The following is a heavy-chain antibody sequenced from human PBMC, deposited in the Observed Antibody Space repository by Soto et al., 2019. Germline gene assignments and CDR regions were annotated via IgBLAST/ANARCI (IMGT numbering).Heavy chain of an antibody. V-gene: IGHV4-59*01. J-gene: IGHJ5*02. CDR3: ARGHSGYFWFDP. D-gene: IGHD5-12*01. CDR1: GGSISSYY. Sequence: SETLSLTCTVSGGSISSYYWSWIRQPPGKGLEWIGYIYYSGSTNYNPSLKSRVTISVDTSKNQFSLKLSSVTAADTAVYYCARGHSGYFWFDPWGQGTLVTVSS. CDR2: IYYSGST.